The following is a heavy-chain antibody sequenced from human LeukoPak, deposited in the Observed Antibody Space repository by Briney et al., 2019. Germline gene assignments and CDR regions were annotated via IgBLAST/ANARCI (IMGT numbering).Heavy chain of an antibody. CDR2: INPNSGGI. CDR3: ARGSVWELPVD. V-gene: IGHV1-2*02. D-gene: IGHD1-26*01. J-gene: IGHJ4*02. CDR1: GYTFTDYY. Sequence: ASVKVSCKASGYTFTDYYMHWVRQAPGQGLEWMGWINPNSGGIKFAQKFQGRVSMTRDTSISTAYMELNKLRSDDTAVYYCARGSVWELPVDWGQGALVTDPS.